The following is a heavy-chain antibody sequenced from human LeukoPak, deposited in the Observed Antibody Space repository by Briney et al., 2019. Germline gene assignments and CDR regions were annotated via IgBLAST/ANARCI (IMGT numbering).Heavy chain of an antibody. Sequence: SETLSLTCTVSDGSINWGWIRQPPGKGLEWVGSMSYSGSTFYNPSLKSRVTMSVDTSKNQFSLKLSSVTAAVTAVYFCARLVSTGTHGYFDYWGQGTLVAVSS. CDR2: MSYSGST. V-gene: IGHV4-39*07. J-gene: IGHJ4*02. CDR3: ARLVSTGTHGYFDY. D-gene: IGHD2-8*02. CDR1: DGSIN.